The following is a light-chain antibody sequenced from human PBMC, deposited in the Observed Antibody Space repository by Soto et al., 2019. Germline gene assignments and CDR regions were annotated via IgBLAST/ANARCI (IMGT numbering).Light chain of an antibody. Sequence: QSVLTQPPSASVTPGQRVTISCSGSSSNIGSNYVYWYQQLPGTAPKLLIYRNNQRPSGVPDRFSGSKSGTSASLAISGLRYEDEADYYCAAWDDRLSVVFGGGTKVTVL. J-gene: IGLJ2*01. CDR2: RNN. V-gene: IGLV1-47*01. CDR3: AAWDDRLSVV. CDR1: SSNIGSNY.